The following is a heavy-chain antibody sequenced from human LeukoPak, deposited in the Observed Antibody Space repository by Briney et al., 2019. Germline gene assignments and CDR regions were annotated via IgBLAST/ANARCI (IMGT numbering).Heavy chain of an antibody. CDR2: INPGGGST. CDR3: ARDSGYYYYGMDV. CDR1: GYTFTIYY. V-gene: IGHV1-46*01. D-gene: IGHD6-19*01. J-gene: IGHJ6*02. Sequence: ASVKVSFTASGYTFTIYYIHWVRQAPGQGLEWMGIINPGGGSTSYAQKFQGRVTMTRDTSTSTIYMELSSLRSEDTAVYYCARDSGYYYYGMDVWGQGTTVTVSS.